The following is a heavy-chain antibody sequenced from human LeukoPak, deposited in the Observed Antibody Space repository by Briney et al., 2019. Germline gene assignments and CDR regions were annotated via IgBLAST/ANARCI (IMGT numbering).Heavy chain of an antibody. CDR1: GGTFSSYA. D-gene: IGHD6-13*01. CDR3: ARNIAAGTTYFDY. J-gene: IGHJ4*02. V-gene: IGHV1-69*01. CDR2: IIPIFGTA. Sequence: SVKVSCKASGGTFSSYAISWVRQAPGQGLEWMGGIIPIFGTANYAQKFQGRVTVTADESTSTAYMELSSLRSEDTAVYYCARNIAAGTTYFDYWGQGTLVTVSS.